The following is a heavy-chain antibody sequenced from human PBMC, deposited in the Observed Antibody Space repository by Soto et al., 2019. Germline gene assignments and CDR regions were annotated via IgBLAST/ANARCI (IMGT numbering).Heavy chain of an antibody. J-gene: IGHJ4*02. CDR1: GGSISSGGYY. V-gene: IGHV4-31*03. CDR3: ARGAEEDSSGYYKSFDY. Sequence: ASETLSLTCTVSGGSISSGGYYWSWIRQHPGKGLEWIGYIYYSGSTYYNPSLKSRVTISVDTSKNQFSLKLSSVTAADTAVYYCARGAEEDSSGYYKSFDYWGQGTLVTVSS. CDR2: IYYSGST. D-gene: IGHD3-22*01.